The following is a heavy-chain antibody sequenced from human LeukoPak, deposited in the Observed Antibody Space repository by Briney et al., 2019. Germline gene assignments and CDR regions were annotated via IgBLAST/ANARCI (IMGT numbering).Heavy chain of an antibody. CDR1: GFTFSSYW. V-gene: IGHV3-74*01. J-gene: IGHJ4*02. D-gene: IGHD2-2*01. Sequence: AGGSLRLSCAASGFTFSSYWMHWVRQAPGKGLVWVSRINTDGSSTSYADSVKGRFTISRDNAKNTLYLQMNSLRAEDTAVYYCARGGALGYCSSTSCSSRPDYWGQGTLVTVSS. CDR2: INTDGSST. CDR3: ARGGALGYCSSTSCSSRPDY.